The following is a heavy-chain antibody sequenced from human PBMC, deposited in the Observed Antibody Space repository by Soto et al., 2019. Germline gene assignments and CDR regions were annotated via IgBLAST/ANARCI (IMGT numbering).Heavy chain of an antibody. V-gene: IGHV4-59*02. J-gene: IGHJ6*02. CDR3: ARVPVDYSNYYYYYYGMDV. D-gene: IGHD4-4*01. CDR1: GDSVTSHY. Sequence: SETLSLTCSFSGDSVTSHYLTWIRQSPEKGLEWIGCMHYTGFSHYNPSLKSRLTISVDRSKNQFTLQLTSVTVADTAVYYFARVPVDYSNYYYYYYGMDVWGQGTTVTVSS. CDR2: MHYTGFS.